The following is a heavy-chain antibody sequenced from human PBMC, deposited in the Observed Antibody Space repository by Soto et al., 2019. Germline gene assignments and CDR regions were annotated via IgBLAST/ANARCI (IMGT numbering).Heavy chain of an antibody. CDR1: GYTFTSYY. Sequence: ASVKVSCKASGYTFTSYYINWVLQAAGQGLEWMGWMNPNSGNTGYAQKFQGRVTMTRNTSISTAYMELSSLRSEDTAVYYCARVMRTSRFDPWGQGTLVTVSS. CDR2: MNPNSGNT. CDR3: ARVMRTSRFDP. V-gene: IGHV1-8*01. J-gene: IGHJ5*02. D-gene: IGHD2-2*01.